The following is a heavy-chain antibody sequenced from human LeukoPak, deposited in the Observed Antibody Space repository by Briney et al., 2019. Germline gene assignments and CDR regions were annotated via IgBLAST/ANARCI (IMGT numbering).Heavy chain of an antibody. D-gene: IGHD5-18*01. CDR1: RGSISSDY. V-gene: IGHV4-4*09. Sequence: SETLSLTRIVSRGSISSDYWSWIRQPPGKGLEWIGYMLDTVTTKDNPSLKSRFTLSADTSKNQFSLRLTSVTAADTAVYYCATIKRGNIFGYFDFWGQGIPVTVSS. J-gene: IGHJ4*02. CDR3: ATIKRGNIFGYFDF. CDR2: MLDTVTT.